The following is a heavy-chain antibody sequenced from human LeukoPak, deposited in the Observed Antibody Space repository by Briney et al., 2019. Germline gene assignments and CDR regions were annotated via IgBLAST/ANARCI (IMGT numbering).Heavy chain of an antibody. V-gene: IGHV1-18*01. D-gene: IGHD3-22*01. Sequence: ASVKVSCKASGYTFTSYGISWVRQAPGQGLEWMGWISAYNGNTNYAQKLQGRVAMTTDTSTSTAYMELRSLRSDDTAVYYCARVVPSYYYDSSGYPTQVYYFDYWGQGTLVTVSS. J-gene: IGHJ4*02. CDR1: GYTFTSYG. CDR3: ARVVPSYYYDSSGYPTQVYYFDY. CDR2: ISAYNGNT.